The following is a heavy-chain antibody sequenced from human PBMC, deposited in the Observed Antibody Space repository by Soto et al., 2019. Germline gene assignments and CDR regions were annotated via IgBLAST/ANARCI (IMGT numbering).Heavy chain of an antibody. J-gene: IGHJ6*03. CDR1: GGSISSYY. CDR3: ARDLGGYYYYMDV. CDR2: IYYSGST. D-gene: IGHD1-26*01. V-gene: IGHV4-59*01. Sequence: SETLSLTCTVSGGSISSYYWSWVRQPPGKGLEWIGYIYYSGSTNYNPSLKSRVTISVETSKNQFSLKLSSVTAADTAVYYCARDLGGYYYYMDVWGKGTTVTVSS.